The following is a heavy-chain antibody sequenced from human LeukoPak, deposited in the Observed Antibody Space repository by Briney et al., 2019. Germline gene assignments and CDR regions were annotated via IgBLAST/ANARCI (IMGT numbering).Heavy chain of an antibody. CDR3: ARDRCSGGSCYSGYMDV. D-gene: IGHD2-15*01. J-gene: IGHJ6*03. Sequence: SVKVSCKASGGTFISYAISWVRQAPGQGLEWMGGIIPIFGTANYAQKFQGRVTITADESTSTAYMELSSLRSEDTAVYCCARDRCSGGSCYSGYMDVWGKGTTVTVSS. V-gene: IGHV1-69*13. CDR1: GGTFISYA. CDR2: IIPIFGTA.